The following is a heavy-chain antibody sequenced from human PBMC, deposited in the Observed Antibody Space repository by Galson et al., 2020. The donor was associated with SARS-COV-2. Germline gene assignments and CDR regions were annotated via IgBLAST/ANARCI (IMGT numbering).Heavy chain of an antibody. J-gene: IGHJ3*02. V-gene: IGHV2-5*02. CDR3: ARRYSGLTFDI. CDR1: VFALSTTGVG. CDR2: IYWDDDK. D-gene: IGHD2-21*01. Sequence: SGPTLLKPTQTLTLTCTFSVFALSTTGVGVALIRQSPGKALEWLALIYWDDDKRYRPSLKSRLTISKDTSKNQVVLTMTNMDPVDTGTYYCARRYSGLTFDIWGQGTMVTVSS.